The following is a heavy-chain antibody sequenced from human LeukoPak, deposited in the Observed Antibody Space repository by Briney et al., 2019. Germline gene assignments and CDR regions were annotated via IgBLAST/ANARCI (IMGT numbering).Heavy chain of an antibody. CDR2: IYFSGST. D-gene: IGHD3-22*01. J-gene: IGHJ1*01. CDR1: GGSISSGCYY. V-gene: IGHV4-30-4*08. Sequence: SQTLSLTCTVSGGSISSGCYYWSWIRPPPGKGLEWIGNIYFSGSTYYNSSLKSRVTISVDTSKNQFSLKLSSVTAADTAVYYCARAGVDYYDSSGYLKAEYFQHWGQGTLVTVSS. CDR3: ARAGVDYYDSSGYLKAEYFQH.